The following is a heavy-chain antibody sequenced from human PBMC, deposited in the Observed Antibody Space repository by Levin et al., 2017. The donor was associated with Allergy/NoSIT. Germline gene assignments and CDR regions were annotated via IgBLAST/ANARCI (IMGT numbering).Heavy chain of an antibody. CDR3: ARAPTTTWSNWYFDL. D-gene: IGHD1-14*01. CDR2: VKSDGSST. J-gene: IGHJ2*01. V-gene: IGHV3-74*01. Sequence: PGGSLRLSCAASGFTFSTYWMHWVRQVPGKGLVWVSRVKSDGSSTTYVDSVKGRFTISRDNAKNTLYLQMNSLRAEDTAIYYCARAPTTTWSNWYFDLWGRGTLVIVSS. CDR1: GFTFSTYW.